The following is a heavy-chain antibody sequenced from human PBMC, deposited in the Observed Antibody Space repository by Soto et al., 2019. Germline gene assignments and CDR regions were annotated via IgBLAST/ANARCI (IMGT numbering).Heavy chain of an antibody. CDR2: INAYNGNT. J-gene: IGHJ3*02. V-gene: IGHV1-18*04. CDR3: ARMYSPDAFDI. D-gene: IGHD5-18*01. CDR1: GYTFTGCY. Sequence: GASVKVSCKASGYTFTGCYMRWVRQAPGQGLEWMGWINAYNGNTNYAQKLQGRVTMTTDTSISTAYMELRSLRSDDTAVYYCARMYSPDAFDIWGQGTMVTVSS.